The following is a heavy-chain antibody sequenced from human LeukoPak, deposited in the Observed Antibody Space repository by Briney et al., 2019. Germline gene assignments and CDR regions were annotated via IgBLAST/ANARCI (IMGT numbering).Heavy chain of an antibody. CDR2: ISSSSTYI. CDR1: GFTFSSHT. CDR3: AREFSVLGNFDY. J-gene: IGHJ4*02. V-gene: IGHV3-21*01. D-gene: IGHD3-10*02. Sequence: KAGGSLRLSCVASGFTFSSHTMDWVRQAPGKGLEWVSSISSSSTYIYYADSVKGRFTISRDNAKNSLYLQMNSLRAEDTAVYYCAREFSVLGNFDYWGQGTLVTVSS.